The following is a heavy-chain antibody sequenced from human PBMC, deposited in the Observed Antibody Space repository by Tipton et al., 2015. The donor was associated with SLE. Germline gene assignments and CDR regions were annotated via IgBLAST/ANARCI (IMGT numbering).Heavy chain of an antibody. CDR2: IYTSGST. CDR1: GGSISSGSYY. CDR3: ARDRASEYFQH. J-gene: IGHJ1*01. V-gene: IGHV4-61*02. Sequence: TLSLTCTVSGGSISSGSYYWSWIRRPAGKGLEWIGRIYTSGSTNYNPSLKSRVTISVDTSKNQFSLQLNSMTPEDTAVYYCARDRASEYFQHWGQGILVTVSS. D-gene: IGHD3-10*01.